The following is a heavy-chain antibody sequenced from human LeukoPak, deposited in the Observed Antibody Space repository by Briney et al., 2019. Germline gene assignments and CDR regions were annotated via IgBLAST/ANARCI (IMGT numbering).Heavy chain of an antibody. CDR1: GYTFTGYY. CDR2: INPNSGGT. V-gene: IGHV1-2*02. D-gene: IGHD3-3*01. CDR3: ARTGGLRFLEWLLED. Sequence: GASVKVSCKASGYTFTGYYMHWVRQAPGQGLEWTGWINPNSGGTNYAQKFQGRVTMTRDTSISTAYMELSRLRSDDTAVYYCARTGGLRFLEWLLEDWGQGTLVTVSS. J-gene: IGHJ4*02.